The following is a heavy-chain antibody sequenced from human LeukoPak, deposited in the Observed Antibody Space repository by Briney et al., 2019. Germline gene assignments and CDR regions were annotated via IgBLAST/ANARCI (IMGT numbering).Heavy chain of an antibody. CDR3: TREPFAPFRKLFDY. V-gene: IGHV1-46*01. Sequence: ASVKVSCKASGYTFTNYYMHWVRQAPGQGLEWMGLIRPSGGTSYAQKFQGRFTMTRDTSTSTVYMELSSLISEDTAVYYCTREPFAPFRKLFDYWGQGTLVTVSS. CDR1: GYTFTNYY. CDR2: IRPSGGT. D-gene: IGHD2/OR15-2a*01. J-gene: IGHJ4*02.